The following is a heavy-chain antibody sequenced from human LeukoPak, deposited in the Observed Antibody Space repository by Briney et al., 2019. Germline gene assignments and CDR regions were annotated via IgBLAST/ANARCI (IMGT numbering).Heavy chain of an antibody. J-gene: IGHJ6*03. Sequence: GGSLRLSCAASGFTFSTYSINWVRQAPGKGLEWVSSISISSAYIYYADSVKGRFTISRDNAKNSLYLQMNSLRAEDTAVYYCARDAIRNQHADYYYMGVWGKGTTVTVSS. V-gene: IGHV3-21*01. D-gene: IGHD1-14*01. CDR2: ISISSAYI. CDR3: ARDAIRNQHADYYYMGV. CDR1: GFTFSTYS.